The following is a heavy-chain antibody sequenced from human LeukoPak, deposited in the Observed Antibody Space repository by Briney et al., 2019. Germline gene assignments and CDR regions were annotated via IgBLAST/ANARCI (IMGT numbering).Heavy chain of an antibody. CDR2: TYYRSNWYN. J-gene: IGHJ4*02. D-gene: IGHD6-13*01. CDR3: AREGPLPAQQLVPYIDY. Sequence: SQTLSLTCAISGDNVSSNSATWNWIRQSPSRGLEWLGRTYYRSNWYNDYAVSVKSRITINPDTSKNQFSLQLNSVTPEDTAVYYCAREGPLPAQQLVPYIDYWGQGILVTVSS. CDR1: GDNVSSNSAT. V-gene: IGHV6-1*01.